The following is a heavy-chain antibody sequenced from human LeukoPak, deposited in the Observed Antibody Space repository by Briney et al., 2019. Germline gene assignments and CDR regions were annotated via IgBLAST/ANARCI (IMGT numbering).Heavy chain of an antibody. J-gene: IGHJ2*01. CDR1: GFTFSSYG. CDR3: ARDHSYGYWYFDL. V-gene: IGHV3-23*01. D-gene: IGHD5-18*01. Sequence: GGSLRLSCAASGFTFSSYGMSWVRQAPGKGLEWVSAIETGGASTYYADSVKGRFSISRDNSQNTIYLQLNSLRDEDTAVYYCARDHSYGYWYFDLWGRGTLVTVSS. CDR2: IETGGAST.